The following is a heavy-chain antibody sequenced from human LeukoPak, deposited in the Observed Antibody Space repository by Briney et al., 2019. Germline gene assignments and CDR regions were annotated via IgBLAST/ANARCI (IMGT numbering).Heavy chain of an antibody. CDR2: IYTSGST. Sequence: SETLSLTCTASGGSIRSYYWSWIRQPPGKGLEWIGYIYTSGSTNYNPSLKSRVTISVDTSKNQFSLKLSSVTAADTAVYYCARGIIPGNWFDPWGQGTLVTVSS. CDR1: GGSIRSYY. V-gene: IGHV4-4*09. D-gene: IGHD3-3*01. J-gene: IGHJ5*02. CDR3: ARGIIPGNWFDP.